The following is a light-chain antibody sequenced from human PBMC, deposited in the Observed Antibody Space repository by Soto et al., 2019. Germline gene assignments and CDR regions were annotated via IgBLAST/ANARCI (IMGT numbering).Light chain of an antibody. CDR3: QQYGSSPPYT. Sequence: EIVLTQSPGTLSLSPGERATLSCRAIQSISSNYLAWYQQKPGQAPRLLIYGASSRATGIPDRFSGSGSGTDFTLTISRLEPEDFAMYYCQQYGSSPPYTFGQGTRLEIK. V-gene: IGKV3-20*01. CDR2: GAS. J-gene: IGKJ5*01. CDR1: QSISSNY.